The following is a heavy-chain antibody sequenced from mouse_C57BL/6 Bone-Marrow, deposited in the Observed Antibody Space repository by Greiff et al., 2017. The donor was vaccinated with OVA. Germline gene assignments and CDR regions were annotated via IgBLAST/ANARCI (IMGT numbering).Heavy chain of an antibody. CDR3: TTDYGSRNNY. V-gene: IGHV14-4*01. CDR2: IDPENGDT. D-gene: IGHD1-1*01. J-gene: IGHJ2*01. CDR1: GFNIKDDY. Sequence: VHVKQSGAELVRPGASVKLSCTASGFNIKDDYMHWVKQRPEQGLEWIGWIDPENGDTEYASKFQGKATITADTSSNTAYLQLSSLTSEDTAVYYCTTDYGSRNNYWGQGTTLTVSS.